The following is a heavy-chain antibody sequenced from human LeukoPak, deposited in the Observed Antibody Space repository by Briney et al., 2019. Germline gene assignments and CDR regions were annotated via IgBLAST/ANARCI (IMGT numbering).Heavy chain of an antibody. D-gene: IGHD5-18*01. Sequence: PGGSLRLSCAASGFTVSSNYMSWVRQAPGKGLEWVSVIYSGGSTYYADSVKGRFTISRDNSKNTLYLQMNSLRAEDTAVYYCARAQRTPHSYGYLDDYWGQGTLVTVSS. V-gene: IGHV3-53*01. CDR2: IYSGGST. CDR3: ARAQRTPHSYGYLDDY. CDR1: GFTVSSNY. J-gene: IGHJ4*02.